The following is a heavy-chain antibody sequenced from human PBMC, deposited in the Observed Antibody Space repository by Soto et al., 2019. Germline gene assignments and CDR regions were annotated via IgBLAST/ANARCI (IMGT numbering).Heavy chain of an antibody. D-gene: IGHD3-3*01. CDR3: VKEPLRFLEFLQPYY. J-gene: IGHJ4*02. Sequence: PGGSLSLSCAASGFTFSSYAMSWVSQAPGKGLEWVSAISGSGGSTYYADSVKGRFTISRDNSKNTLYLQMNSLRAEDTAVYYCVKEPLRFLEFLQPYYWGQGTLVTVSS. V-gene: IGHV3-23*01. CDR2: ISGSGGST. CDR1: GFTFSSYA.